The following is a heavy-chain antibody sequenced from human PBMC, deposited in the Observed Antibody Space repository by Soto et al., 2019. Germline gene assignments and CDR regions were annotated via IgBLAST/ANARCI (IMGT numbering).Heavy chain of an antibody. CDR3: AREDILGVRSFDY. Sequence: GGSLRLSCAASGFTFSGYSVNWVRQAPGKGLEWVSYISSGSKTIYYAESVKGRFTVSRDNARNSQYLQMNSLRDEDSAVYYCAREDILGVRSFDYWGQGTLVTVSS. D-gene: IGHD3-9*01. CDR1: GFTFSGYS. CDR2: ISSGSKTI. V-gene: IGHV3-48*02. J-gene: IGHJ4*02.